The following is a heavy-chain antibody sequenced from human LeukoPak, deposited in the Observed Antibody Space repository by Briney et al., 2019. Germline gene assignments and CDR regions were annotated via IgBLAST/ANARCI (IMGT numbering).Heavy chain of an antibody. CDR1: GFTFSSYA. CDR2: ISGSGGSA. CDR3: AKDKWAREVVDY. J-gene: IGHJ4*02. V-gene: IGHV3-23*01. Sequence: GGSLRLSCAASGFTFSSYAMSWVRQAPGKGLEWVSAISGSGGSAYYADSVKGRFTISRDNSKNTLYLQMNSLRAEDTAVYYCAKDKWAREVVDYWGQGTLVTVSS. D-gene: IGHD1-26*01.